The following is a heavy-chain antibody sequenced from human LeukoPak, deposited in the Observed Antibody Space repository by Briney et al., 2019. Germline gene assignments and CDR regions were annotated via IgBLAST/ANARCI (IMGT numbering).Heavy chain of an antibody. CDR2: ISSSGGTI. V-gene: IGHV3-11*01. J-gene: IGHJ4*02. CDR1: GFTFSDYY. Sequence: GRSLRLSCAASGFTFSDYYMSWIRQAPGKGLEWVSYISSSGGTIYYADSVKGRFTISRDNAKNSLYLQMNSLRAEDTAVYYCARSSVEMATILAYWGQGTLVTVSS. CDR3: ARSSVEMATILAY. D-gene: IGHD5-24*01.